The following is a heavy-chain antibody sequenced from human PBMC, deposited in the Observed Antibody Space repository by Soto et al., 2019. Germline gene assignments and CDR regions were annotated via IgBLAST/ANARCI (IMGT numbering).Heavy chain of an antibody. D-gene: IGHD6-13*01. CDR2: ISSFSNYM. V-gene: IGHV3-21*01. Sequence: PGVSLRLSCSVSVFTFTSDSMNWVRQAPGKGLEWVSSISSFSNYMYYTDSVKGRFTISRDNARNSLYLQMNSLRAEDTAVYYCARAGGYSIITPHQTAYDMDVWGQGTTVTVSS. J-gene: IGHJ6*02. CDR3: ARAGGYSIITPHQTAYDMDV. CDR1: VFTFTSDS.